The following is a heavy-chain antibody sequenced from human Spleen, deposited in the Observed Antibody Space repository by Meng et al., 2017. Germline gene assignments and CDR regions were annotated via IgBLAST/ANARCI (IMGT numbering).Heavy chain of an antibody. CDR1: GSIFSDHW. J-gene: IGHJ4*02. Sequence: GESLKISCSGLNFGSIFSDHWMTGVRQAPGKGLEWVANIKPDGTEKNYVDSVKGRFTISRDNAQNSLYLQMNSLRAEDTAVYYCVRDGNSGWNDFDYWGQGTLVTVSS. CDR2: IKPDGTEK. D-gene: IGHD1-1*01. V-gene: IGHV3-7*01. CDR3: VRDGNSGWNDFDY.